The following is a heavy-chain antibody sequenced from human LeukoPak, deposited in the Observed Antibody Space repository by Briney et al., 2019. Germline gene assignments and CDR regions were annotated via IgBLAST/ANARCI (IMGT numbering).Heavy chain of an antibody. V-gene: IGHV1-2*02. CDR2: INPNSGGT. Sequence: ASVKVSCKASGYTFTGYYMHWVRQAPGQGLEWMGWINPNSGGTNYAQKFQGRVTMTRDTCISTAYMELSRLRSDDTAVYYCARAAGVYYYYGMDVWGQGTTVTVSS. D-gene: IGHD6-19*01. CDR3: ARAAGVYYYYGMDV. CDR1: GYTFTGYY. J-gene: IGHJ6*02.